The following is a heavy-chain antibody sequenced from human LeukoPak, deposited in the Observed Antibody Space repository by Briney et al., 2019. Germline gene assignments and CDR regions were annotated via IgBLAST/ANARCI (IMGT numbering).Heavy chain of an antibody. CDR1: GGSISSSSYY. D-gene: IGHD6-13*01. J-gene: IGHJ4*02. CDR3: ARQGQQLDLYYFDY. CDR2: IYYSGST. V-gene: IGHV4-39*01. Sequence: SETLSLTCTVSGGSISSSSYYWGWIRQPPGKGLEWIGSIYYSGSTYYNPSLKSRVTISVDTSKNQFSLKLSSVTAADTAVYYCARQGQQLDLYYFDYWGQGTLVTVSS.